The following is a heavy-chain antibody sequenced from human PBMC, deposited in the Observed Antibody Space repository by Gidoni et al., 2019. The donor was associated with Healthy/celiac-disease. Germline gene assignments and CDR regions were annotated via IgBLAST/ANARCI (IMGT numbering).Heavy chain of an antibody. D-gene: IGHD6-19*01. CDR1: GGPISSYY. CDR2: IYYSGST. Sequence: QVQVQETGPGLVKPSETLSLTCTVSGGPISSYYWSWIRQPSGEGLKWFGYIYYSGSTNSNPSLKSRVTISVDTSKNQFSRKLSSVTAADSAVYYGARAWYSSGWYWDYWGQGTLVTVSS. CDR3: ARAWYSSGWYWDY. V-gene: IGHV4-59*01. J-gene: IGHJ4*02.